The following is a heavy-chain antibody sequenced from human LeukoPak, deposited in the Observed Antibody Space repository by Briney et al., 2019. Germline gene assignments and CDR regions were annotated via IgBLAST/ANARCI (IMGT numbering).Heavy chain of an antibody. CDR3: ARGGRSSGYYWRFDY. Sequence: ASVKVSCKASGYTFTSYYMHWVRQAPGQGLEWMGIINPSGGSTSYAQKFQGRVTMTRDTSTSTVYMELNSLRSEDTAVYYCARGGRSSGYYWRFDYWGQGTLVTVSS. V-gene: IGHV1-46*01. CDR2: INPSGGST. CDR1: GYTFTSYY. J-gene: IGHJ4*02. D-gene: IGHD3-22*01.